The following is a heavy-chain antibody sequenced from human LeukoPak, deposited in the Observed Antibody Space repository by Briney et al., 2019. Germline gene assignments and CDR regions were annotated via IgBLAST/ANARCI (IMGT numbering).Heavy chain of an antibody. V-gene: IGHV5-51*01. CDR1: GYSFTSYW. D-gene: IGHD3-22*01. J-gene: IGHJ6*02. CDR3: ARLRAYYDSSGYHPDYYYGMDV. Sequence: GESLKISCKGSGYSFTSYWIGWVRQMPGKALKWMGIIYPGDSDTRYSPSFQGQVTISADKSISTAYLQWSSLKASDTAMYYCARLRAYYDSSGYHPDYYYGMDVWGQGTTVTVSS. CDR2: IYPGDSDT.